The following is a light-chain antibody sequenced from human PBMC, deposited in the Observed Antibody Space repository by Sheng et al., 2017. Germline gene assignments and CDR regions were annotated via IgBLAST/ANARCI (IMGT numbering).Light chain of an antibody. CDR2: GAS. Sequence: EIVLTQSPDTLSLSPGDRTTLSCRASEDVNNRYLAWYQQKPGQAPRLLFYGASDRATDVPARFSGSGSGTEFTLTINSLQPEDFATYYCQQASSFPHTFGQGTKVEMK. CDR1: EDVNNRY. J-gene: IGKJ2*01. CDR3: QQASSFPHT. V-gene: IGKV3-20*01.